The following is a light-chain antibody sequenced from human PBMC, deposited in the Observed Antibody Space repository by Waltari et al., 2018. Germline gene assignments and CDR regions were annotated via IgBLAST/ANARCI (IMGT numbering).Light chain of an antibody. J-gene: IGKJ1*01. V-gene: IGKV2-40*01. CDR3: VQAIAFPWT. CDR2: GGS. CDR1: QSLLHSNGNTY. Sequence: DIVMTQTPLSLPITPGEPASISCRSSQSLLHSNGNTYLHWYLQKPGQSPQVLIYGGSNRASGVPDRCSGSGSGTDFTLKISKVEAEDVGVYYCVQAIAFPWTFGQGTKVEIK.